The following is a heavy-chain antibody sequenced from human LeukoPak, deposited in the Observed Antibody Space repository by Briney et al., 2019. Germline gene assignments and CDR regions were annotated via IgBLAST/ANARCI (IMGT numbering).Heavy chain of an antibody. CDR3: ARFYYYYGMDV. V-gene: IGHV4-34*01. CDR1: GGSFSGYY. J-gene: IGHJ6*02. Sequence: SETLSLTCAVYGGSFSGYYWSWIRQPPGKGLEWIGEINHSGSTNYNPSLKSRVTISVDTSKNQFSLKLSSVTAADTAVYYCARFYYYYGMDVWGQGATVTVSS. CDR2: INHSGST.